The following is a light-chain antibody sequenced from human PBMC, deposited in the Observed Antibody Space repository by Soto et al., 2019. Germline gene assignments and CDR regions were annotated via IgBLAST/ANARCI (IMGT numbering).Light chain of an antibody. V-gene: IGKV3D-20*02. CDR1: QSVSSSY. CDR3: QQRSNWPLT. J-gene: IGKJ5*01. Sequence: IVMTQSPATLSVSPGERATLSCRASQSVSSSYLAWYQQKPGQAPRLLIYGASSRATGIPDRFSGSGSGTDFTLTISSPEPEDFAVYYCQQRSNWPLTFGQGTRLEIK. CDR2: GAS.